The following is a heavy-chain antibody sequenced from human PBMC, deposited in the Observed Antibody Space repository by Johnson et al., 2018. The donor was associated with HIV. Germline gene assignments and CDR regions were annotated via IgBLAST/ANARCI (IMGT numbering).Heavy chain of an antibody. CDR2: INWNGGST. CDR1: GFTFDDYG. CDR3: VRGWHTSGRCDVFDM. D-gene: IGHD6-19*01. J-gene: IGHJ3*02. V-gene: IGHV3-20*04. Sequence: EVQLVESGGGVVRPGGSLRLSCAASGFTFDDYGMSWVRQGPGKGLEWVSGINWNGGSTGYADSVKGRFTISRDNSDNFLYLYMNRLRTDDTAVYYCVRGWHTSGRCDVFDMRGRGTMVTVSS.